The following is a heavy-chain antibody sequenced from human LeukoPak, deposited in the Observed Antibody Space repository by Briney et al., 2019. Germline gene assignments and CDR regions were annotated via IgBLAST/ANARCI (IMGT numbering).Heavy chain of an antibody. J-gene: IGHJ4*02. CDR2: IDHSGST. D-gene: IGHD1-14*01. V-gene: IGHV4-38-2*01. Sequence: SETLSLTCAVSGYSISSGYYWGWIRQPPGKGLEWIVNIDHSGSTAYNPSLKSRVTISVDTSKNRLSLRLRFVTAADTAVYYCATSLTGGVDYWGQGTLVTVSS. CDR1: GYSISSGYY. CDR3: ATSLTGGVDY.